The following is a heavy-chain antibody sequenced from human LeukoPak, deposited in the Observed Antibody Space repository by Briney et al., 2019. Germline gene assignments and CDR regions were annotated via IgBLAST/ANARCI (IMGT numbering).Heavy chain of an antibody. CDR2: ITNSGST. D-gene: IGHD1-14*01. CDR3: AMSRNRKYFQH. Sequence: SETLSLTCAVSGGSFSGYYWSWIRQPPGQGLGWIDGITNSGSTNVNPSLKIRVTISVDTSKIQFSLKLSSVTAADTAVYYCAMSRNRKYFQHWGQGTLVTVSS. V-gene: IGHV4-34*01. CDR1: GGSFSGYY. J-gene: IGHJ1*01.